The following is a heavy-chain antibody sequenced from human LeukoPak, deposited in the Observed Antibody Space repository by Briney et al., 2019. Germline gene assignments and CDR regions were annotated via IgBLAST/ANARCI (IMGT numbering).Heavy chain of an antibody. Sequence: GGSLRLSCAASGFTFSSYAMHWVRQAPGKGLEWVAVISYDGSNKYYADFVKGRFTISRDNSKNTLYVQVNSLGTEDTAAYYCAKGSYYDSSGSFYFDYWGQGPLVTVPS. J-gene: IGHJ4*02. D-gene: IGHD3-22*01. CDR3: AKGSYYDSSGSFYFDY. V-gene: IGHV3-30-3*01. CDR1: GFTFSSYA. CDR2: ISYDGSNK.